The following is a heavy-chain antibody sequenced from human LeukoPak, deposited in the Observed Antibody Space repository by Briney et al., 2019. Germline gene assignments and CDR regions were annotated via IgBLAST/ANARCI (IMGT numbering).Heavy chain of an antibody. J-gene: IGHJ4*02. D-gene: IGHD3-10*01. CDR3: ARLESYYYGSGSYYHFDY. CDR2: IYHSGST. V-gene: IGHV4-4*02. CDR1: GGSISSTNW. Sequence: SETLSLTCAVSGGSISSTNWWSWVRQSPGKGLEWIGEIYHSGSTNYNPSLKSRVTISVDTSKNQFSLKLSSVTAADTAVYYCARLESYYYGSGSYYHFDYWGQGTLVTVSS.